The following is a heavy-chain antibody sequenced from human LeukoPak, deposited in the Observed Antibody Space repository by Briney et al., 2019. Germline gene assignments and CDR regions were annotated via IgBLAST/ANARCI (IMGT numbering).Heavy chain of an antibody. V-gene: IGHV1-69*04. CDR1: GGTFSSYA. CDR3: ARDPPYDSSGPPKFDY. J-gene: IGHJ4*02. D-gene: IGHD3-22*01. Sequence: SVKVSCKASGGTFSSYAISWVRQAPGQGLEWMGRFIPILGIANYAQKFQGRVTITADKSTSTAYMELSSLRSEDTAVYYCARDPPYDSSGPPKFDYWGQGTLVTVSS. CDR2: FIPILGIA.